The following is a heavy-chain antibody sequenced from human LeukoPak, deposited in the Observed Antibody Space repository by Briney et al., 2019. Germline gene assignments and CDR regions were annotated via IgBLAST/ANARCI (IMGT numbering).Heavy chain of an antibody. CDR1: GGSIGSYY. CDR2: IYYSGST. D-gene: IGHD3-9*01. Sequence: PSETLSLTCTVSGGSIGSYYWSWIRQPPGKGLEWIGYIYYSGSTNYNPSLKSRVTISVDTSKNQFSLKLSSVTAADTAVYYCASNYDILTGYWGFDYWGQGTLVTVSS. CDR3: ASNYDILTGYWGFDY. V-gene: IGHV4-59*01. J-gene: IGHJ4*02.